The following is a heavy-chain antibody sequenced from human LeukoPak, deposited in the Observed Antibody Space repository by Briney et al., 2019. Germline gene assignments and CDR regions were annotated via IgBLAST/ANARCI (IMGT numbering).Heavy chain of an antibody. Sequence: PGGSLRLSCAASGFTFSSYAMSWVRQAPGKGLEWVSGVSGSGGSTYYADSVKGRLTISRDNSKNTLYLQMSSLRPEDTALYFCAKHVTPVVGATSDYFDYWGQGTLVTVSS. CDR1: GFTFSSYA. J-gene: IGHJ4*02. CDR2: VSGSGGST. V-gene: IGHV3-23*01. D-gene: IGHD1-26*01. CDR3: AKHVTPVVGATSDYFDY.